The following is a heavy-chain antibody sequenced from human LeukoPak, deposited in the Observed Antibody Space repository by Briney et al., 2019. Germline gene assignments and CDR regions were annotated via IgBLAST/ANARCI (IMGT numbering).Heavy chain of an antibody. CDR2: ISGDNVNT. D-gene: IGHD1-1*01. J-gene: IGHJ6*04. V-gene: IGHV1-18*04. Sequence: ASVKVSCKASGYTFTSYGISWVRQAPGQGLEWMGWISGDNVNTNYAQKLQGRVTMTTDASTSTAYMELGSLRSDDTAVYYCARDQYSWNPWEYGMDVWGKGTTVTLSS. CDR1: GYTFTSYG. CDR3: ARDQYSWNPWEYGMDV.